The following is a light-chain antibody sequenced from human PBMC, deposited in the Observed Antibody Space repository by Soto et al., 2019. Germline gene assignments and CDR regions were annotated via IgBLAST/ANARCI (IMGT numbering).Light chain of an antibody. V-gene: IGKV3-15*01. CDR2: GAS. Sequence: EIVLTQSPGTLSLSPGESATLSCRASQYVSVRFLAWYQQKPGQAPRLLIYGASTRATGIPARFSGSGSGTESTLTISSLQSEDFAAYYCQQYNNWQWTFGQGTKVDIK. CDR3: QQYNNWQWT. CDR1: QYVSVRF. J-gene: IGKJ1*01.